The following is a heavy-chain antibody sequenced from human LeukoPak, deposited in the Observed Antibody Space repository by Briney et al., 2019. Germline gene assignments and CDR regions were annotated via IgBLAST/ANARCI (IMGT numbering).Heavy chain of an antibody. CDR1: GYTFTNYD. Sequence: ASVKVSCKASGYTFTNYDINWVRQATGQGLEWMGRMNPNSGNTGYAQKFQGRVTMTRDTSISTAYMELNSLRSEDTAVYYCATYSSSSVRGVDPWGQGTLVTVSS. V-gene: IGHV1-8*01. D-gene: IGHD6-13*01. J-gene: IGHJ5*02. CDR3: ATYSSSSVRGVDP. CDR2: MNPNSGNT.